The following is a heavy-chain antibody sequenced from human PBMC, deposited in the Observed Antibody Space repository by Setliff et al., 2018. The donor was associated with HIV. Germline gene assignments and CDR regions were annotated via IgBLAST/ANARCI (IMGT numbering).Heavy chain of an antibody. CDR3: ARDRHHYDNSGFDAFDL. CDR1: GGTFSSHA. V-gene: IGHV1-69*13. D-gene: IGHD3-22*01. Sequence: ASVKVSCKASGGTFSSHAISWVRQAPGQGLEWMGGIIPLFGTANYAQNFQGRVTITADASTSTAYMELSSLRSEDTAMYYCARDRHHYDNSGFDAFDLWGQGTMVTVSS. CDR2: IIPLFGTA. J-gene: IGHJ3*01.